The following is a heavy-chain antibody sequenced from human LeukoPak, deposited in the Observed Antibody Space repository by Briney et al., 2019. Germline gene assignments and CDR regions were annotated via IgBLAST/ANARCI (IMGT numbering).Heavy chain of an antibody. CDR2: INTNTGNP. Sequence: GASVKVSCKTSGYTFTTYPMNWVRQAPGQGLEWMGWINTNTGNPTYAQGFTGRFVFSLDTSVSTANLQITSLKAEDTAVYYCARDPPRSHGAFDIWGQGTMVTVSS. V-gene: IGHV7-4-1*02. CDR3: ARDPPRSHGAFDI. D-gene: IGHD1-26*01. CDR1: GYTFTTYP. J-gene: IGHJ3*02.